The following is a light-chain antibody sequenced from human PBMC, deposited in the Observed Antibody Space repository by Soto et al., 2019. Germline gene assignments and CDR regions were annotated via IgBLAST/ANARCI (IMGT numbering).Light chain of an antibody. Sequence: GDRVTITCRASQSISSCLAWYQQKPGKAPKLLIYKASSLESGVPSRFSGSGSGTDFTFTISSLQPEDIATYYCQQYDNLPPTWTFGQGTKVDIK. V-gene: IGKV1-5*03. J-gene: IGKJ1*01. CDR1: QSISSC. CDR2: KAS. CDR3: QQYDNLPPTWT.